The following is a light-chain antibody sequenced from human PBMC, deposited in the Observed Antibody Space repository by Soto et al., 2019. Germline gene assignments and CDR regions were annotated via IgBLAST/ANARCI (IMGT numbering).Light chain of an antibody. CDR3: QQSYSSPPT. V-gene: IGKV1-39*01. CDR2: AAS. CDR1: QSISNH. J-gene: IGKJ1*01. Sequence: DIQMTQSTASLSSSVECRFIITCRASQSISNHLNWYQQKPGKAPKLLIFAASSLQSGVPSRFSGSRSGPDFTLTISSLQPEDFATYYCQQSYSSPPTFGQGTKVDI.